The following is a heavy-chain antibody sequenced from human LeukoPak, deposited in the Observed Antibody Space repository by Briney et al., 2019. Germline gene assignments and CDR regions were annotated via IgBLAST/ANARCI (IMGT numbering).Heavy chain of an antibody. J-gene: IGHJ4*02. CDR2: ISYDGSNK. CDR3: AKDQDYYFDY. CDR1: GFTFSSYG. V-gene: IGHV3-30*18. Sequence: PGGSLRLSCAASGFTFSSYGMHWVRQAPGKGLEWVAVISYDGSNKYYADSVKSRFTISRDNSKNTLYLQMNSLRAEDTAVYYCAKDQDYYFDYWGQGTLVTVSS.